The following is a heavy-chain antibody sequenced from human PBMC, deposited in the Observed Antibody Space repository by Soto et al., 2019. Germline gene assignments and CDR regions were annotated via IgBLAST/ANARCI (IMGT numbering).Heavy chain of an antibody. J-gene: IGHJ6*02. Sequence: PSETLSLTCTVSGGSISSVVYHWTRIRQSPGKGLEWIGYIYYSGSIFYNPSFKSRVTISVDTSKNQFSLQLSSVTAADTAVYFCAREDDGGDRDYYGLDVWGQGTTVTVSS. CDR2: IYYSGSI. V-gene: IGHV4-30-4*08. CDR1: GGSISSVVYH. D-gene: IGHD2-21*02. CDR3: AREDDGGDRDYYGLDV.